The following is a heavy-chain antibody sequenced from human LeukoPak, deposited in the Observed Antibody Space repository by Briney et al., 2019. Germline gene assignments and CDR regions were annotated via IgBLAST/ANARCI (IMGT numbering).Heavy chain of an antibody. CDR3: AKHGGTQWELIDY. CDR2: IYSGGDT. Sequence: GGSLRLSCAASGFTFSSNYMNWVRQAPGKGLEWVSVIYSGGDTYYADSVKGRFTISRDNSKSILYLQMNSLRAEDTAVYYCAKHGGTQWELIDYWGQGTLVSVSS. CDR1: GFTFSSNY. V-gene: IGHV3-53*01. D-gene: IGHD1-26*01. J-gene: IGHJ4*02.